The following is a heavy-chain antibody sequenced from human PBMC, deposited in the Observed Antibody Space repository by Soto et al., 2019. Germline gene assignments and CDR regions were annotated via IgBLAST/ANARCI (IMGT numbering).Heavy chain of an antibody. J-gene: IGHJ4*02. CDR1: GFPFSRYG. CDR2: ISWDGLAQ. V-gene: IGHV3-30*18. CDR3: AKETIQVGGPNYFDY. Sequence: VQLVESGGGVVQPGRSLRLLCEPSGFPFSRYGMHWVRQAPGMGLEWVAVISWDGLAQYYGDSVRGRFTISRDNSQSTLYLQMNSLRTEDTAIYYCAKETIQVGGPNYFDYWGQGVLVTVSS. D-gene: IGHD1-1*01.